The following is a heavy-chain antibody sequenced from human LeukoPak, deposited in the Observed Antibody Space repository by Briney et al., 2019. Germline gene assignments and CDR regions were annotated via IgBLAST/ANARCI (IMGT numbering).Heavy chain of an antibody. V-gene: IGHV3-30*18. CDR2: ISYDGSNK. CDR3: SKTTNYYESDGYIDY. J-gene: IGHJ4*02. D-gene: IGHD3-22*01. Sequence: GRSLRLSCAASGFTFSSYGMHWVRQAPGKGLEWVAVISYDGSNKYYADSVKGRFTISRDNSKNTLYLQMNSLRAEDRAVYYCSKTTNYYESDGYIDYWGQGTLVTVSS. CDR1: GFTFSSYG.